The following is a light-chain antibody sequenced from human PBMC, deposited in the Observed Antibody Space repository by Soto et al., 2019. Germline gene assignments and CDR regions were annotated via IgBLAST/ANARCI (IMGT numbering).Light chain of an antibody. CDR3: QQYGNSPLT. Sequence: EIVLTQSPVTLSLSPGERATLSCRASQSVTNSLAWYQQKPGQAPRLLVYDASNRATGIPTRFSGSGSGTDFTLTISNLEPEDFAVFYCQQYGNSPLTFGGGTKVDI. V-gene: IGKV3-11*01. CDR2: DAS. J-gene: IGKJ4*01. CDR1: QSVTNS.